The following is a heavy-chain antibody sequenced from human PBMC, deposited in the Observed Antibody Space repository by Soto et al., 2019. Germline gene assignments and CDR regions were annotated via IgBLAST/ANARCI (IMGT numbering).Heavy chain of an antibody. Sequence: QLQLQESGPGLVKPSETLSLTCTVSVDSISSSGYYWGWIRQSPGKELEWIGSIYYSGSTYYNPSLKRRAVISVDTSRIQFSRKLSSVTAADTAVYYCARHPYSSGWYSAFDIWCQGTMVTVSS. V-gene: IGHV4-39*01. D-gene: IGHD6-19*01. J-gene: IGHJ3*02. CDR1: VDSISSSGYY. CDR2: IYYSGST. CDR3: ARHPYSSGWYSAFDI.